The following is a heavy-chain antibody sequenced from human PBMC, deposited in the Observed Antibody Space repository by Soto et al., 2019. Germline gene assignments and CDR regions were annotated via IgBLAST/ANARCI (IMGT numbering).Heavy chain of an antibody. CDR1: GYTFTNYN. V-gene: IGHV1-3*01. J-gene: IGHJ4*02. D-gene: IGHD1-1*01. CDR3: TGDRAMERGFDS. Sequence: WASVKVSCKASGYTFTNYNIHWVRQAPGQGLEWMGWINVGNGNTRYSQNFQGRVSITSATSATTAYLELGSLTFHDPALYYCTGDRAMERGFDSWHQGTLVAV. CDR2: INVGNGNT.